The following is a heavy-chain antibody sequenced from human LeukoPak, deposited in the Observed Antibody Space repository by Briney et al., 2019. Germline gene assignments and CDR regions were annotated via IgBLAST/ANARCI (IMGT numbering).Heavy chain of an antibody. CDR2: IYYSGST. D-gene: IGHD5-18*01. V-gene: IGHV4-31*03. CDR1: GGSIGSGGYY. J-gene: IGHJ6*03. Sequence: PSQTLSLTCTVSGGSIGSGGYYWSWIRQHPGKGRERIGYIYYSGSTYYNPSLKSRVTISVDTSKNQFSLKLSSVTAADTAVYYCATRPFTAMGNYYYYYYMDVWGKGTTVTVSS. CDR3: ATRPFTAMGNYYYYYYMDV.